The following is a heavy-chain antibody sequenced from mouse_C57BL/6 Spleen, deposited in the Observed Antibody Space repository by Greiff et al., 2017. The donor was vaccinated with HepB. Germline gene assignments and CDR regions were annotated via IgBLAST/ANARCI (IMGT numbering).Heavy chain of an antibody. CDR3: ASTAQPRRGAWFAY. V-gene: IGHV1-82*01. Sequence: QVQLQQSGPELVKPGASVKISCKASGYSFSSSWMNWVKQRPGKGLEWIGRIYPGDGDTNYNGKFKGKATLTADKSSSTAYMQLSSLTSEDSAVYCCASTAQPRRGAWFAYWGQGTLVTVSA. D-gene: IGHD3-2*02. J-gene: IGHJ3*01. CDR2: IYPGDGDT. CDR1: GYSFSSSW.